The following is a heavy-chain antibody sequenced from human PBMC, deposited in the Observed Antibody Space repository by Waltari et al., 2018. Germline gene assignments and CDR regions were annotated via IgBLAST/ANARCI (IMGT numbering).Heavy chain of an antibody. D-gene: IGHD3-16*02. J-gene: IGHJ4*02. CDR1: GGSFRGYY. CDR3: ARAGYDYVWGSYRTFDY. Sequence: QVQLQQWGAGLLTPSETLSLTCAVYGGSFRGYYWSWIRQPPGKGLEWIGEINHSGSTNYNPSLKSRVTISVDTSKNQFSLKLSSVTAADTAVYYCARAGYDYVWGSYRTFDYWGQGTLVTVSS. CDR2: INHSGST. V-gene: IGHV4-34*01.